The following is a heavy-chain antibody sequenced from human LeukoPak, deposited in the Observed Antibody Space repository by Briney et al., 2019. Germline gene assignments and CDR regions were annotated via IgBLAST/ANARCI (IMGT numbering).Heavy chain of an antibody. CDR3: ATSYCSGGSCYPQYFQH. J-gene: IGHJ1*01. D-gene: IGHD2-15*01. CDR2: LYSGGNT. V-gene: IGHV3-66*02. Sequence: PGGSLRLSCAASGFTISSNYMSWVREAQGKGVEWVSLLYSGGNTYYTDSAKGRFTISRDNSKNTLYLQMNSLRAEDTAVYYCATSYCSGGSCYPQYFQHWGQGTLVTVSS. CDR1: GFTISSNY.